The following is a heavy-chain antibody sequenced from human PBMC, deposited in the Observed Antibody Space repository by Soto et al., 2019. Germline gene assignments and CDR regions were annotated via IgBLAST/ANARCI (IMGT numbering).Heavy chain of an antibody. Sequence: LRLSCAASGFTFTRYSMNWVRQAPGKGLEWVSSISSTTNYIYYGDSMKGRFTISRDNAKNSLYLEMNSLRAEDTAVYYCARESEDLTSNFDYWGQGTLVTVSS. CDR1: GFTFTRYS. CDR3: ARESEDLTSNFDY. J-gene: IGHJ4*02. V-gene: IGHV3-21*06. CDR2: ISSTTNYI.